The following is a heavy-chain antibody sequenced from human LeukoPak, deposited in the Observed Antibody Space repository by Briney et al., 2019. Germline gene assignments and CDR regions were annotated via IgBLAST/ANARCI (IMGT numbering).Heavy chain of an antibody. CDR3: ARFSGRN. V-gene: IGHV3-7*01. CDR2: IKQDGSAK. J-gene: IGHJ4*02. D-gene: IGHD2-15*01. CDR1: GVTFSSYW. Sequence: GGSLRLSCAASGVTFSSYWMSWVRQAPGKGLEWVANIKQDGSAKYHVDSVKGRFTISRDNAKNSLYLQMGSLRAEDTAVYYCARFSGRNWGQGTLVTVSS.